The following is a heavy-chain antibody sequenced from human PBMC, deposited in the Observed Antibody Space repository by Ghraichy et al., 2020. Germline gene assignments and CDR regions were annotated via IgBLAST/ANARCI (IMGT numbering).Heavy chain of an antibody. CDR1: GGSISTYF. CDR2: IYSSGTT. CDR3: VRYVNAPLDEDY. J-gene: IGHJ4*02. Sequence: SETLSLTCTVSGGSISTYFWSWVRQSAGKGLEWIGRIYSSGTTHYNPSLKSRVALSLDTSKNQFSLRLSSVTAADTAVYYCVRYVNAPLDEDYWGQGTLVTVSS. D-gene: IGHD1-1*01. V-gene: IGHV4-4*07.